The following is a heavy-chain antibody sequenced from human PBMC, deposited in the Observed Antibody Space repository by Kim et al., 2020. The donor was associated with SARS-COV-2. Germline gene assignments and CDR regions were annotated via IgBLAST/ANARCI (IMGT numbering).Heavy chain of an antibody. Sequence: NGNTTYAQKLQGRVTMTTDTSTSTAYMELRSLRSDDTAVYYCAILLEMPRWGQGTMVTVSS. CDR2: NGNT. CDR3: AILLEMPR. J-gene: IGHJ3*01. D-gene: IGHD3-3*02. V-gene: IGHV1-18*01.